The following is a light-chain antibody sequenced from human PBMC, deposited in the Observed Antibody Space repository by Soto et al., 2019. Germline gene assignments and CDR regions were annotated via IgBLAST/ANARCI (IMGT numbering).Light chain of an antibody. J-gene: IGKJ4*01. V-gene: IGKV1-16*02. CDR2: AAS. CDR3: QQYNGFALLS. Sequence: DIQMTQSPSSLSTSVQDRVTITCRASLAITKDLVWESLMFAASTLQSGVPSQFSGSGSGTDFTLTISSLQPEDFATYYFQQYNGFALLSFGGGTKVEIK. CDR1: LAITKD.